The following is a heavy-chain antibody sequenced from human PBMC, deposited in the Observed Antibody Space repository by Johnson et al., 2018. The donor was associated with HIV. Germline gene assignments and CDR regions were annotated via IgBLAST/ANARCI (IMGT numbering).Heavy chain of an antibody. CDR3: ARESRLGPLAHAFDI. CDR2: ISYDGSDK. J-gene: IGHJ3*02. Sequence: QVQLVESGGGVVQPGRSLRLSCAASGFTFSSYALHWVRQAPGKGLEWVAVISYDGSDKYYLGSVKGRFTISRDNSKNTLYLQMNSLRAEDTAVYYCARESRLGPLAHAFDIWGQGTMVTVSS. CDR1: GFTFSSYA. V-gene: IGHV3-30*04. D-gene: IGHD7-27*01.